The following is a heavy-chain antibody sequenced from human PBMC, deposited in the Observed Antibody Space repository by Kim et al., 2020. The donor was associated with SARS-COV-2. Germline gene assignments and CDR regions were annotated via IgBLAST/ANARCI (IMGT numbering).Heavy chain of an antibody. V-gene: IGHV3-30*01. D-gene: IGHD6-13*01. Sequence: EHSVRGRFTVSRDNYKNTLYLQMNNLRPDDTAVYYCVRDAVTRQPTFDFWGQGTLVTVSS. CDR3: VRDAVTRQPTFDF. J-gene: IGHJ4*02.